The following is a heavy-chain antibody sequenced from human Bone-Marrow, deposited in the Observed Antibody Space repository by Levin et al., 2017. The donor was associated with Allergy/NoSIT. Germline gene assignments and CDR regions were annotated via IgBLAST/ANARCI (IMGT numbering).Heavy chain of an antibody. J-gene: IGHJ6*03. CDR2: INSDGSST. V-gene: IGHV3-74*03. CDR1: GFSFNTRW. CDR3: TRGGSNSNRGLYSYYYYMDV. Sequence: GGSLRLSCAASGFSFNTRWMHWVRQAPGKGPIWVSRINSDGSSTMYADSVKGRFTISRDNAKNTLFLQMNSLGRDDTATYYCTRGGSNSNRGLYSYYYYMDVWGKGTTVTVSS. D-gene: IGHD1-1*01.